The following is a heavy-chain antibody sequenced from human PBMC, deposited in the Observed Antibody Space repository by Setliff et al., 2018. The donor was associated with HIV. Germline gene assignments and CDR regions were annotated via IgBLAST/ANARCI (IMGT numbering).Heavy chain of an antibody. CDR1: GFTFSNAW. V-gene: IGHV3-15*01. J-gene: IGHJ6*03. CDR2: IKSKTDGGTT. D-gene: IGHD3-3*01. CDR3: AKDVGGGSGHYPLYMDV. Sequence: PGGSLRLSCAASGFTFSNAWMSWVRQAPGKGLEWVGRIKSKTDGGTTDYAAPVKGRFTISRDDSKNTLYLQMNSLKTEDTAVYYCAKDVGGGSGHYPLYMDVWGKGTTVTVSS.